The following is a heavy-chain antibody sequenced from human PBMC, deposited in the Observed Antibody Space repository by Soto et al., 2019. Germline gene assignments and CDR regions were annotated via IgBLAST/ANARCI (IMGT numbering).Heavy chain of an antibody. D-gene: IGHD3-16*01. CDR3: AHTWGLPFDY. CDR2: IYWDDDK. V-gene: IGHV2-5*02. Sequence: QITLKESGPPLVKPTQTLTLTCTYSGFSLRTTGVGVGWIRQPPGKALEWLGIIYWDDDKRYSPSLKSRLTLTSDISNSQVVLTMTNMGPVDPATYFCAHTWGLPFDYWGPGNLVIVSS. J-gene: IGHJ4*02. CDR1: GFSLRTTGVG.